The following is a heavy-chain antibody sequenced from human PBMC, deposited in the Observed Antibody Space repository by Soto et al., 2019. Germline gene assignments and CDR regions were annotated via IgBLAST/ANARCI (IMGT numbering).Heavy chain of an antibody. CDR3: APPPPYESRDTRLDV. D-gene: IGHD3-22*01. J-gene: IGHJ6*02. CDR2: IIPILGIA. Sequence: QVQLVQSGAEVKKPGSSVKVSCKASGGTFSSYTISWVRQAPGQGLEWMGRIIPILGIANYAQKFQGRVTITADKSTSTAYMELSSLRSEDTAVYYCAPPPPYESRDTRLDVWGQGTTVTVSS. CDR1: GGTFSSYT. V-gene: IGHV1-69*02.